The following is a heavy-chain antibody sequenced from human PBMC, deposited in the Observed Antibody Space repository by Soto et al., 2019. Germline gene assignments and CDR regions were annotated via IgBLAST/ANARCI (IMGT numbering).Heavy chain of an antibody. CDR1: AYTFTSYY. CDR3: ARSSAGVFGIIIEASNWLAP. CDR2: INPNGGST. D-gene: IGHD3-16*02. J-gene: IGHJ5*02. Sequence: GASVKVSCKAPAYTFTSYYIHWVRQAPGHGLEWMGIINPNGGSTSFAQTFQGRIIMTRDTSTSTVYMELRSLRSEDTAIYYCARSSAGVFGIIIEASNWLAPWGQGSLVTASS. V-gene: IGHV1-46*01.